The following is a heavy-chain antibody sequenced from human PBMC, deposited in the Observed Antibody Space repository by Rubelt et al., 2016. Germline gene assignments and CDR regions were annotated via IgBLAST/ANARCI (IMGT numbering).Heavy chain of an antibody. CDR3: ARGRYGSMDD. Sequence: QVQLQESGPGLVKPSETLSLTCTVSGYSISSGYYWGWIRQPPGKGLEWIGSIYHSGSTYYNPSLKSRVTISVDTSKNQFSLKLSSVTAADTAVYYCARGRYGSMDDWGQGTLVTVSS. CDR2: IYHSGST. J-gene: IGHJ4*02. V-gene: IGHV4-38-2*02. CDR1: GYSISSGYY. D-gene: IGHD3-10*01.